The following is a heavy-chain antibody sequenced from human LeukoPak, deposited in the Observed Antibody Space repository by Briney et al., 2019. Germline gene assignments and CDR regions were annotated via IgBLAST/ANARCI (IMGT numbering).Heavy chain of an antibody. CDR3: ARRPHYYGSGSLDY. Sequence: SETLSLTCAVYGGSFSGYYWSWIRQPPGKGLEWIGEINHSGSTNYNPSLKSRVTISVDTSKNQFSLKLSSVTAADTAVYYCARRPHYYGSGSLDYWGQGTLVTVSS. CDR2: INHSGST. J-gene: IGHJ4*02. D-gene: IGHD3-10*01. CDR1: GGSFSGYY. V-gene: IGHV4-34*01.